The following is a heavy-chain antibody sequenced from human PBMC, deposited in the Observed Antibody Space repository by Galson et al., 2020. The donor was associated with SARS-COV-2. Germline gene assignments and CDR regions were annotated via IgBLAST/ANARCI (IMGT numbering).Heavy chain of an antibody. CDR2: ISSNGGST. CDR3: AIEITSDYSSTCCHGDWYAFDI. V-gene: IGHV3-64*01. J-gene: IGHJ3*02. D-gene: IGHD2-2*01. Sequence: AISSNGGSTHYANYVKGRFTISRDNSKNTLYLQMGSLRAEDMAVYYCAIEITSDYSSTCCHGDWYAFDI.